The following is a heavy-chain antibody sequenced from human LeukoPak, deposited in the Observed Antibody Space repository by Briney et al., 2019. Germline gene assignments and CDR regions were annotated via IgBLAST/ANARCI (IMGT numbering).Heavy chain of an antibody. J-gene: IGHJ3*02. CDR2: IIPLFGSA. D-gene: IGHD3-10*01. CDR3: ATGEGYYYGSGSYYGI. CDR1: GGSFSNYA. V-gene: IGHV1-69*13. Sequence: SVNVSRKASGGSFSNYAISWVRQAPGQGLEWMGGIIPLFGSADYAQKFQGRGTFTADEFTSTAYMELSSLRPEDTAVYYCATGEGYYYGSGSYYGIWGQGTMVTVSS.